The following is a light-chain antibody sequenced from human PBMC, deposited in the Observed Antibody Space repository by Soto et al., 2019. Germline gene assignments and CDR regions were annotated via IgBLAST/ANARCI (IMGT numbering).Light chain of an antibody. CDR2: GAS. Sequence: EIVLTQSPGTLSLSPGERATLSCRASQSVSSSYLAWYQQKPGQAPRLLIYGASSRATGIPDRFSGSGSGTDFTLTISRLEPEDCAVYSCQQYGSSPRTFGQGTKVEI. V-gene: IGKV3-20*01. CDR3: QQYGSSPRT. J-gene: IGKJ1*01. CDR1: QSVSSSY.